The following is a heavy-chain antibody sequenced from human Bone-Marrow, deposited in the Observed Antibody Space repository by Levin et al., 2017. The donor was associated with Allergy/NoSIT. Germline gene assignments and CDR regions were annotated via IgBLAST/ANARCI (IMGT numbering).Heavy chain of an antibody. D-gene: IGHD2-8*01. Sequence: SETLSLTCGVSGAYISNSDYYWGWIRQPPGTGLEWIGSISSTDSPYYNPSLKSRVTMSVDTSKNQFSLKLSSVTAADTDVYYCARERLQRMVYSIGSRWFDPWGQGTLVTVSS. CDR3: ARERLQRMVYSIGSRWFDP. V-gene: IGHV4-39*07. J-gene: IGHJ5*02. CDR1: GAYISNSDYY. CDR2: ISSTDSP.